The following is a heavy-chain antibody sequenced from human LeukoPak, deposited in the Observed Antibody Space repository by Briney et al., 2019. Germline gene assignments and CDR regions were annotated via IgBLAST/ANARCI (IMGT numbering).Heavy chain of an antibody. CDR3: ARGGYCSSTSCPRSPLDV. J-gene: IGHJ6*02. Sequence: PGRSLRLSCAASGFTFSSYGMHWVRQAPGKGLEWVAVIWYDGSNKYYADSVKGRFTISRDNSKNTLYLQMNSLRAEDTAVYYCARGGYCSSTSCPRSPLDVWGQGTTVTVSS. CDR2: IWYDGSNK. D-gene: IGHD2-2*01. CDR1: GFTFSSYG. V-gene: IGHV3-33*01.